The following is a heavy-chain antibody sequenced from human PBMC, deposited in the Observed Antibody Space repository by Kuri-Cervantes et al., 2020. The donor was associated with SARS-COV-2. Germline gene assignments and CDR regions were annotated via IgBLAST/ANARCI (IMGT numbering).Heavy chain of an antibody. V-gene: IGHV4-34*01. CDR2: INHSGST. J-gene: IGHJ5*02. CDR3: ARSQRVWFDP. Sequence: SQTLSLTCAVYGGSFSGYYWSWIRQPPGKGLEWIGEINHSGSTNYNPSLKSRVTISVDTSKNQFSLKLSSVTAADTAVYYCARSQRVWFDPWGQGTLVTVSS. CDR1: GGSFSGYY.